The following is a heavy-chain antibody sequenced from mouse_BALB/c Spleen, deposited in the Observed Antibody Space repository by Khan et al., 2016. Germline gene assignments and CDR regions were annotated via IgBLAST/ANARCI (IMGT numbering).Heavy chain of an antibody. Sequence: QVQLQQSGAELVKPGASVKLACQASGYTFTHYDINWVSPRAEQGLEGTGWIFPGAGSTKYNEKFKGMATLTPAKASSTAYSQVSRVTSEDTAVYLCARNYYGSSSGFAYWGHGTQVTVSA. D-gene: IGHD1-1*01. V-gene: IGHV1-85*01. J-gene: IGHJ3*01. CDR1: GYTFTHYD. CDR3: ARNYYGSSSGFAY. CDR2: IFPGAGST.